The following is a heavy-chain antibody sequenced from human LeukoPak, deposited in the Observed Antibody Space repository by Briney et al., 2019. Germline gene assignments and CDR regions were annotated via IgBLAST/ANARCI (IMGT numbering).Heavy chain of an antibody. J-gene: IGHJ5*02. CDR1: GGSFSDFY. CDR2: INDCGST. CDR3: ARDTGDYGLGDGFDP. V-gene: IGHV4-34*01. D-gene: IGHD4-17*01. Sequence: SETPSLTCTVYGGSFSDFYWRWIRQPPGKGLEWIGEINDCGSTNNNPSLKSRVIILIDTSKNQFSLKLSSVTAADTAVYYCARDTGDYGLGDGFDPWGQGTLVTVSS.